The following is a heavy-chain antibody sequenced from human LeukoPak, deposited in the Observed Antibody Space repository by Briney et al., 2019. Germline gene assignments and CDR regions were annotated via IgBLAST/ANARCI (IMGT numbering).Heavy chain of an antibody. V-gene: IGHV4-30-4*01. J-gene: IGHJ4*02. D-gene: IGHD3-10*01. CDR3: AREKSGSYYENFDY. Sequence: SETLTLTCTVSGGSISSGDYYWSWIRQPPGKGLEWIGYIYYSGSTYYNPSLKSRVIISVDTSKNQFSLKLSSVTAADTAVYYCAREKSGSYYENFDYWGQGTLLTVSS. CDR2: IYYSGST. CDR1: GGSISSGDYY.